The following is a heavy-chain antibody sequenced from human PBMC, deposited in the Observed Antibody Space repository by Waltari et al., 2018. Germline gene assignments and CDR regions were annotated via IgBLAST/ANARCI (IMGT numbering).Heavy chain of an antibody. D-gene: IGHD6-19*01. Sequence: EVQLVQSGAEVKKPGESLKISCKGSGYSFTSYWIGWVPQMPGKGLGWMGIIYPGDSETRYSPAFQGQVTISADKSISTAYLQGSSLKASDTAMYYCASVSAVAGPDAFDIWGQGTMVTVSS. V-gene: IGHV5-51*01. CDR3: ASVSAVAGPDAFDI. CDR2: IYPGDSET. J-gene: IGHJ3*02. CDR1: GYSFTSYW.